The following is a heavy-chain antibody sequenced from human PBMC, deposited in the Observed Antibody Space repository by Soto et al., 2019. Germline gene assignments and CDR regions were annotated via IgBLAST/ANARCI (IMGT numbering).Heavy chain of an antibody. V-gene: IGHV5-10-1*03. D-gene: IGHD6-6*01. CDR2: IDPSDSYI. CDR3: ARLGSSSSFFYYS. CDR1: GYSFTSSW. J-gene: IGHJ4*02. Sequence: EVQLVQSGAEVKKPGESLRISCQGSGYSFTSSWISWVRQMPGEGLEWMGRIDPSDSYINYSPSFQGRVTISADKSISTAYLQWSSLKASDTAMYYGARLGSSSSFFYYSWGQGTLVTVSS.